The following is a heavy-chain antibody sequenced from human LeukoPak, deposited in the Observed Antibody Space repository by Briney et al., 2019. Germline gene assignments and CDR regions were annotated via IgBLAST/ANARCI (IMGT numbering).Heavy chain of an antibody. CDR2: IIPIFGTA. CDR3: ASPVAGTLFSLKYYFDY. Sequence: EASVKVSCKASGGTFSSYAISWVRQAPGQGIEWMGGIIPIFGTANYAQKFQGRVTITADESTSTAYMELSSLRSEDTAVYYCASPVAGTLFSLKYYFDYWGQGTLVTVSS. D-gene: IGHD6-19*01. V-gene: IGHV1-69*13. J-gene: IGHJ4*02. CDR1: GGTFSSYA.